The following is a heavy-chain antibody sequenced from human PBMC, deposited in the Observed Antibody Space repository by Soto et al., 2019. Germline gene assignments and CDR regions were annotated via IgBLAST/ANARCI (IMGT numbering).Heavy chain of an antibody. V-gene: IGHV4-34*01. Sequence: PSETLSLTCAFYVGSFSGYYWSCIRHPPGKGLEWIGEINHSGSTNYNPSLKSRVTISVDTSKNQFSLRLKSVTAADTAVYYCARQVLTGPYNYSFDRLDVWGPGTAVNVSS. CDR3: ARQVLTGPYNYSFDRLDV. CDR2: INHSGST. D-gene: IGHD3-9*01. J-gene: IGHJ6*02. CDR1: VGSFSGYY.